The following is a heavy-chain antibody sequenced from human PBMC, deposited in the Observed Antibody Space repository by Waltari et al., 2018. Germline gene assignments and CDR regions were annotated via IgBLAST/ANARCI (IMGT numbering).Heavy chain of an antibody. CDR2: IYSGGST. V-gene: IGHV3-23*03. Sequence: EVQLLESGGGLVQPGGSLRLSCAASGFTFSSYAMSWVRQAPGKGLEWVSVIYSGGSTYYADSVKGRFTISRDNSKNTLYLQMNSLRAEDTAVYYCAREDSSSPFGWFDPWGQGTLVTVSS. CDR3: AREDSSSPFGWFDP. CDR1: GFTFSSYA. D-gene: IGHD6-6*01. J-gene: IGHJ5*02.